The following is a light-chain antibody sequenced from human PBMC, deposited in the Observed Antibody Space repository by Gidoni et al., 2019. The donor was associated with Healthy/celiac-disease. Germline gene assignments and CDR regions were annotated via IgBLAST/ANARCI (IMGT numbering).Light chain of an antibody. CDR1: QSVSSSY. J-gene: IGKJ1*01. Sequence: DIVLPQSPGTLSLSPGERATLSCRASQSVSSSYLAWYKQKPGQAPRLLIYGASSRATGIPDRFSGSGSGTDFTLTISRLEPEDFAVYYCQQYGSSPTFGQGTKVEIK. CDR2: GAS. V-gene: IGKV3-20*01. CDR3: QQYGSSPT.